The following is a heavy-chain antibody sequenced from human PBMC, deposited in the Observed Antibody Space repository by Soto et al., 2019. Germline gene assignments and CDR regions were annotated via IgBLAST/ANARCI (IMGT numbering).Heavy chain of an antibody. CDR1: GFTFSSYG. CDR3: ARALGYSYGPWGFDY. J-gene: IGHJ4*02. V-gene: IGHV3-33*01. Sequence: ESGGGVVQPGRSLRLSCAASGFTFSSYGMHWVRQAPGKGLEWVAVIWYDGSNKYYADSVKGRFTISRDNSKNTLYLQMNSLRAEDTAVYYCARALGYSYGPWGFDYWGQGTLVTVSS. CDR2: IWYDGSNK. D-gene: IGHD5-18*01.